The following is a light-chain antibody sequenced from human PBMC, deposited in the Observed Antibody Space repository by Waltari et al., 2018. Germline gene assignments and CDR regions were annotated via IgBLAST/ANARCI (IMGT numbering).Light chain of an antibody. CDR3: QQNYLSPPT. CDR2: TAS. CDR1: QSIGTS. Sequence: DIQMTQSPSSLSASVGDRVTITCRASQSIGTSLNWYQQIPGKAPKLLIYTASSLQSGVPSRFSGTVSGTDFTLNISSLQPTDYASYYCQQNYLSPPTFGQGTRVEIK. V-gene: IGKV1-39*01. J-gene: IGKJ1*01.